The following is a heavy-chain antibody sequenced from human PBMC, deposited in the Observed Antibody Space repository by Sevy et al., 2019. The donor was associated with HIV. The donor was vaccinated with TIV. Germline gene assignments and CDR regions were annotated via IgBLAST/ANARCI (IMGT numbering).Heavy chain of an antibody. D-gene: IGHD3-10*01. CDR3: ASDLFRGVNYYYYYYGMDV. CDR1: GFTFSSYS. V-gene: IGHV3-48*02. CDR2: ISSSSSTI. J-gene: IGHJ6*02. Sequence: GGSLRLSCAASGFTFSSYSMNWVRQAPGKGLEWVSYISSSSSTIYYADSVKGRFTISRDNAKNSLYLQMNSLRDEDTAVYYCASDLFRGVNYYYYYYGMDVWGQGTTVTVSS.